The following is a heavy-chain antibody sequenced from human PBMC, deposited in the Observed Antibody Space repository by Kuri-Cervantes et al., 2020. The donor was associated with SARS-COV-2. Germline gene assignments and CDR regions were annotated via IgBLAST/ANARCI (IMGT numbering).Heavy chain of an antibody. CDR3: ARGNSDYDFWSGLSPDARYYYYGMDV. D-gene: IGHD3-3*01. J-gene: IGHJ6*02. CDR1: GFTFSSYG. CDR2: IWYDGSNK. Sequence: LSLTCAASGFTFSSYGMHWVRQAPGKGLEWVAVIWYDGSNKYYADSVKGRFTISRDNSKNTLYLQMNSLRSEDTAVYYCARGNSDYDFWSGLSPDARYYYYGMDVWGQGTTVTVSS. V-gene: IGHV3-33*01.